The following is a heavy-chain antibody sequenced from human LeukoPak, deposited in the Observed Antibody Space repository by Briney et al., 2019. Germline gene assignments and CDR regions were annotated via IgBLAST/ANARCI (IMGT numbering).Heavy chain of an antibody. CDR3: ARGPDSGRSWYPFDI. V-gene: IGHV1-2*04. CDR2: INPNSGGT. J-gene: IGHJ3*02. D-gene: IGHD6-13*01. CDR1: GYTFTGYY. Sequence: ASVKVSCKASGYTFTGYYIHLVRQAPGQGLEWMGWINPNSGGTNYAQKFQGWVTMTSDTSISTAYMELTRQRSDHTAVYYCARGPDSGRSWYPFDIWGQGTMVTVSS.